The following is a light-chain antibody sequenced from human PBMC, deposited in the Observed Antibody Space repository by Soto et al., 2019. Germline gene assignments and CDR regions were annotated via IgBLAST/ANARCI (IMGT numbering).Light chain of an antibody. Sequence: SSELTQPPSVSVSPGQTASITCSGDELGEKYVCWYQQKPGQSPVLVIYQDTKRPSGIPERFSASSSGNSATLTISGTQAMDEADYYCQAWDSSTYVFGTGTKLTVL. J-gene: IGLJ1*01. CDR3: QAWDSSTYV. V-gene: IGLV3-1*01. CDR2: QDT. CDR1: ELGEKY.